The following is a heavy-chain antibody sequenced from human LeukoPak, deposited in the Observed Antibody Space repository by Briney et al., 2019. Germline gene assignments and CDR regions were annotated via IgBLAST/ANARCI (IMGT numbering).Heavy chain of an antibody. CDR3: ARDTNYDILTGYYSGSDYYGMDV. Sequence: PGGSLRLSCAASGFTFSSYAMHWVRQAPGKGLEWVAVISYDGSNKYYADSVKGRFTISRVNSKNTLYLQMNSLRAEDTAVYYCARDTNYDILTGYYSGSDYYGMDVWGQGTTVTVSS. CDR1: GFTFSSYA. V-gene: IGHV3-30-3*01. J-gene: IGHJ6*02. D-gene: IGHD3-9*01. CDR2: ISYDGSNK.